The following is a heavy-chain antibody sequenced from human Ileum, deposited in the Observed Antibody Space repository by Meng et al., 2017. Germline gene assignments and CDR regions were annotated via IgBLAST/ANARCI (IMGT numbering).Heavy chain of an antibody. J-gene: IGHJ4*02. CDR2: GST. CDR3: ARDHWGSLDY. CDR1: GDSVSSNNDG. Sequence: QMPLEETGPGLVRPSETLSRTCTVAGDSVSSNNDGWGWIRQPPGKGLEWIGYGSTNHNPSLKSRVTISVDTSKNQFFLTLNSVTAADTAIYYCARDHWGSLDYWGQGILVTVSS. V-gene: IGHV4-61*01. D-gene: IGHD7-27*01.